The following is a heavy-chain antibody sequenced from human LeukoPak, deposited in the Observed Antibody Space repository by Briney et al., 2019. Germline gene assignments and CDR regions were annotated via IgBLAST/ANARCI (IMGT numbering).Heavy chain of an antibody. V-gene: IGHV3-21*01. CDR3: ARASFLSGSYGY. CDR1: GFTFSSYS. CDR2: ISSSSSYI. Sequence: GGSLRLSCAASGFTFSSYSMNWVRPAPGKGLEWVSSISSSSSYIYYADSVKGRFTISRDNAKNSLYLQMNSLRAEDTAVYYCARASFLSGSYGYWGQGTLVTVSS. J-gene: IGHJ4*02. D-gene: IGHD3-10*01.